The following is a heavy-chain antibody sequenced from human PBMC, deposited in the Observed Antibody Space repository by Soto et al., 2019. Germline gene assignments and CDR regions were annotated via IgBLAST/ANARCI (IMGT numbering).Heavy chain of an antibody. D-gene: IGHD3-22*01. V-gene: IGHV3-7*03. Sequence: LRLSCAASGFTFSSYWMSWVRQAPGKGLEWVANIKQDGSEKYYVDSVKGRFTISRDNAKNSLYLQMNSLRAEDTAVYYCARDGATYYYDSSGYEHDFDYWGQGTLVTVSS. J-gene: IGHJ4*02. CDR3: ARDGATYYYDSSGYEHDFDY. CDR2: IKQDGSEK. CDR1: GFTFSSYW.